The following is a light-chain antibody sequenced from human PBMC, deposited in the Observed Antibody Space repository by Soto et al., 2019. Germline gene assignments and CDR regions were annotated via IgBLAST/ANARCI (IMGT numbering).Light chain of an antibody. J-gene: IGKJ5*01. CDR2: DAS. V-gene: IGKV3-20*01. CDR3: QQYDVSPIT. Sequence: EIVLTQSPDTLSLSPGERATLSCRASQSVRSERLAWYQHKRGQAPRLVIFDASSRATDIPERFSGSGSGTDFTLTITRLEPEDFAVYFCQQYDVSPITFGQGTRLEI. CDR1: QSVRSER.